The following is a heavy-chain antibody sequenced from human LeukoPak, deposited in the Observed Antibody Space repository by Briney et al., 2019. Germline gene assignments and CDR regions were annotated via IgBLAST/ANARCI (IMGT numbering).Heavy chain of an antibody. CDR3: TTMSSVSTIDY. Sequence: GGSLRLSCAASGFXISNAWISWVRQAPGKGLDWVGILKSKIDGGTTDYSAPVKVRFTISRDDSKNTLYLQMNSLKTEDTAVYYCTTMSSVSTIDYWGQGTLVTVSS. J-gene: IGHJ4*02. D-gene: IGHD2-21*02. CDR1: GFXISNAW. V-gene: IGHV3-15*01. CDR2: LKSKIDGGTT.